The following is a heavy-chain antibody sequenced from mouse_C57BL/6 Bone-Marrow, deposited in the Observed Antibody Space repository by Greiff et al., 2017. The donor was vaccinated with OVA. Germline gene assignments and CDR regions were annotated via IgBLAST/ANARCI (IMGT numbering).Heavy chain of an antibody. J-gene: IGHJ4*01. CDR2: ISSGGSYT. CDR1: GFTFSSYG. D-gene: IGHD2-10*02. CDR3: ARPYGNYVAMAY. Sequence: EVKLVESGGDLVKPGGSLKLSCAASGFTFSSYGMSWVRQTPDKRLEWVATISSGGSYTYYPDSVKGRFTISRDNAKNTLYLQMSSLKSEDTAMYYCARPYGNYVAMAYWGQGTSVTVSS. V-gene: IGHV5-6*02.